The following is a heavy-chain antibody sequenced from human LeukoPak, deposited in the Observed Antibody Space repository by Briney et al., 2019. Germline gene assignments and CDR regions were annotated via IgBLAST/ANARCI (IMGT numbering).Heavy chain of an antibody. CDR3: TTRASNDYFDY. J-gene: IGHJ4*02. Sequence: GSPRLSCAASGFTFSSYSMSWVRQAPGKGLEWVGRIKSKTDGGTTDFAAPVKGRFTISRDDSKNTLYLQMNSLKTEDTAVYYCTTRASNDYFDYWGQGTLVTVSS. D-gene: IGHD2-8*01. CDR2: IKSKTDGGTT. V-gene: IGHV3-15*01. CDR1: GFTFSSYS.